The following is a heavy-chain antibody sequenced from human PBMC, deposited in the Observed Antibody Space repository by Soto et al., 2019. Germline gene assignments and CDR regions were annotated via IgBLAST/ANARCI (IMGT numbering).Heavy chain of an antibody. D-gene: IGHD2-2*01. CDR2: TYYRSKWYN. CDR3: ATTMRGTGYCSSTSCYQFDY. CDR1: GDSVSSNSAA. Sequence: SQTLSLTCAISGDSVSSNSAAWNWIRQSPSRGLEWLGRTYYRSKWYNDYAVSVKSRITLNPDTSKNQFSLQLNSVTPEDTAVYYCATTMRGTGYCSSTSCYQFDYWGQGTLVTVSS. V-gene: IGHV6-1*01. J-gene: IGHJ4*02.